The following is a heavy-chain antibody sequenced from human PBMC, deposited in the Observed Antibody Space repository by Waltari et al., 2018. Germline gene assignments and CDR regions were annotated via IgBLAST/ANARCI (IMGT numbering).Heavy chain of an antibody. CDR2: IIPIFGTA. D-gene: IGHD6-13*01. CDR3: ARGLGTAAPLYYYYYMDV. J-gene: IGHJ6*03. V-gene: IGHV1-69*01. Sequence: GAEVKKPGSSVKVSCKASGGTFSSYAISWVRQAPGQGLEWMGGIIPIFGTANYAQKFQGRVTITADESTSTAYMELSSLRSEDTAVYYCARGLGTAAPLYYYYYMDVWGKGTTVTVSS. CDR1: GGTFSSYA.